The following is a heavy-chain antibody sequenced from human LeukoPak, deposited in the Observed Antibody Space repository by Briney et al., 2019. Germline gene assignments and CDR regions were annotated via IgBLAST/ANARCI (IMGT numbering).Heavy chain of an antibody. D-gene: IGHD3-22*01. CDR1: GGSISSSSYY. CDR3: ARLRITMIVVVTYYVGRFDI. J-gene: IGHJ3*02. Sequence: SETLSLTCTVSGGSISSSSYYWGWIRQPPGKGREWIGSIYYSGSTYYNPSLKSRVTTSVDTSKNQFSLKLSSVTAADTAVYYCARLRITMIVVVTYYVGRFDIGAKGQWSPSLQ. CDR2: IYYSGST. V-gene: IGHV4-39*01.